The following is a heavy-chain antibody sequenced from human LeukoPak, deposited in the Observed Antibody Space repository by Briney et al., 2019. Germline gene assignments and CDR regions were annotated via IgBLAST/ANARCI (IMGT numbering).Heavy chain of an antibody. J-gene: IGHJ6*04. D-gene: IGHD3-9*01. CDR2: IIPIFGTA. V-gene: IGHV1-69*06. CDR3: ARDYRSYDILTGYYPSGMDV. CDR1: GGTFSSYA. Sequence: SVKVSCKASGGTFSSYAISWVRQAPGQGLEWMGGIIPIFGTANYAQKFQGRVTITADKSTSTAYIELSSLRSEDTAVYYCARDYRSYDILTGYYPSGMDVWGKGTTVTVSS.